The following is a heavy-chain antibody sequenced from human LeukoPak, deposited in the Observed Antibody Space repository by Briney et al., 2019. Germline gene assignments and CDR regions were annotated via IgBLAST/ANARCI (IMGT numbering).Heavy chain of an antibody. J-gene: IGHJ4*01. Sequence: GASVKVSCKASGYMFTSYAMNWVRQAPGQGLEWMGWINTNTGNPTYAQGFTGRFVFSLDTSVSTAYLQISSLKAEDTAVYYCARDTLNDMVRGVNPAGYWGQGTLFTVSS. CDR1: GYMFTSYA. V-gene: IGHV7-4-1*02. CDR2: INTNTGNP. D-gene: IGHD3-10*01. CDR3: ARDTLNDMVRGVNPAGY.